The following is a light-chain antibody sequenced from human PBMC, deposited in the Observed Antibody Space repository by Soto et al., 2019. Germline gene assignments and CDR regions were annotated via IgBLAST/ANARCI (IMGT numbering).Light chain of an antibody. CDR3: SSYIGSRTYVI. CDR1: ASDIGGYNY. CDR2: DVS. V-gene: IGLV2-14*03. J-gene: IGLJ2*01. Sequence: QSALTQPASVSGSPGQSITISCTGTASDIGGYNYVSWYQHHPGTAPKLMIFDVSVRPLGVSNRFSGSKSGNTASLTISGLQTEDEADYYCSSYIGSRTYVIFGGGTKLTVL.